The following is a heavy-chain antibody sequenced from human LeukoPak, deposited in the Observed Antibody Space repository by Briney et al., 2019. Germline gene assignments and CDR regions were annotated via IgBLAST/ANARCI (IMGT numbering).Heavy chain of an antibody. Sequence: GGSLRLSCAACGFTFRSYSITWVRQAPGKGLEWVSSISSSGSFIYYADSVRGRFTISRDNANNSLSLQMNSLRVEDTAVYYCGRDIDGDYAGDYWGQGTLVTVSS. CDR1: GFTFRSYS. V-gene: IGHV3-21*01. CDR3: GRDIDGDYAGDY. CDR2: ISSSGSFI. J-gene: IGHJ4*02. D-gene: IGHD4-17*01.